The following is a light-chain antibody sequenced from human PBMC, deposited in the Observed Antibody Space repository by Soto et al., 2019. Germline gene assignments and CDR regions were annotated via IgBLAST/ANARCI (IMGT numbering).Light chain of an antibody. V-gene: IGLV3-21*02. CDR1: NIGRET. CDR2: DDS. Sequence: SYVLTQPPSVSVAPGQTARITCGGNNIGRETVHWYQQKPGQAPVLVVHDDSDRPSGIPDRFSGSNSENTATLTIARVEAGDEADYYCQVWDSGSDHYVFATGTKVTVL. J-gene: IGLJ1*01. CDR3: QVWDSGSDHYV.